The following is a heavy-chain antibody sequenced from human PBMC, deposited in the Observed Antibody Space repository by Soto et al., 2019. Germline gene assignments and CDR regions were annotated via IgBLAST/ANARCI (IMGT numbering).Heavy chain of an antibody. Sequence: GESLKISCKGSGYSFTSYWIGWVRQMPGKGLEWMGIIYPGDSDTRYSPSFQGQVTISADKSISTAYLQWSSLKASDTAMYYCARRAVVPAATNDAFDIWGQGTMVTVS. CDR2: IYPGDSDT. J-gene: IGHJ3*02. V-gene: IGHV5-51*01. CDR1: GYSFTSYW. CDR3: ARRAVVPAATNDAFDI. D-gene: IGHD2-2*01.